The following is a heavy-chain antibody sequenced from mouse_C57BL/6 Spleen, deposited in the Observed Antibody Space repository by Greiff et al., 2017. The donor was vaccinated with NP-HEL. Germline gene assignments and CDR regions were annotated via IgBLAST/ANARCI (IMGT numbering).Heavy chain of an antibody. J-gene: IGHJ3*01. Sequence: DVKLVESGGDLVKPGGSLKLSCAASGFTFSSYGMSWVRQTPDKRLEWVATISSGGSYTYYPDSVKGRFTISRDNAKNTLYLQMSSLKSEDTAMYYCASMPYWGQRTLVTVSA. V-gene: IGHV5-6*02. CDR2: ISSGGSYT. CDR3: ASMPY. CDR1: GFTFSSYG.